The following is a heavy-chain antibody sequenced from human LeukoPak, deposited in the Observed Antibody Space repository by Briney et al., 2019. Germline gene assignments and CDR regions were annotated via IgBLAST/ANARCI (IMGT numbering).Heavy chain of an antibody. J-gene: IGHJ3*02. V-gene: IGHV3-21*01. Sequence: GGSLRLSCAASGFTFSSYSMNWVRQAPGKGXXWVSSISSSSSYIYYADSVKGRFTISRDNAKNSLYLQMNSLRAEDTAVYYCARDVNDAFDIWGQGTMVTVSS. CDR2: ISSSSSYI. CDR3: ARDVNDAFDI. CDR1: GFTFSSYS.